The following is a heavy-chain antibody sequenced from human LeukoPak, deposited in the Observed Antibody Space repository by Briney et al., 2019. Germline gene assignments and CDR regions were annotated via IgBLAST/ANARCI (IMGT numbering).Heavy chain of an antibody. CDR3: ARVYGDPDY. J-gene: IGHJ4*02. D-gene: IGHD4-17*01. CDR1: GYTLTSLD. Sequence: ASVKVSCKASGYTLTSLDIFWVRQATGQGLEWVGWMNPNSGNTGCAQKFQGRVTMTRDTSTRTAYMELSSLRSEDTAVYYCARVYGDPDYWGQGTLVTVSS. CDR2: MNPNSGNT. V-gene: IGHV1-8*01.